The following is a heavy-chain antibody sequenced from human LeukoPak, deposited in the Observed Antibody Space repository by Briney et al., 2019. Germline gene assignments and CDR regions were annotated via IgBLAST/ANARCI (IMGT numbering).Heavy chain of an antibody. D-gene: IGHD2-2*01. CDR3: VRDHDPSGYSTSCAFDY. CDR1: GDSVSSNSAA. CDR2: TYYRSRWYS. Sequence: SQTLSLTCAISGDSVSSNSAAWNWIRQSPSRGLEWLGRTYYRSRWYSDYAVSVKSRITIHPDTSKNQLSLQLKSVTPEDTAAYYCVRDHDPSGYSTSCAFDYWGQGTLVTVSS. V-gene: IGHV6-1*01. J-gene: IGHJ4*02.